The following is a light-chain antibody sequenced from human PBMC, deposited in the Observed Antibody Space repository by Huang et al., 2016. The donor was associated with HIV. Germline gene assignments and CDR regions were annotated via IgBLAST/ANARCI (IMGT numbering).Light chain of an antibody. Sequence: ENLMTQSPSTLSVSPGESATLSCRASQSVFKNLAWYQQKPGQAPKLLIYGSSTRAAGIPSRFSVSWSGTDFTLTISSLQSEDFAVYYCQQYNTSPRTFGQGTKVEV. CDR2: GSS. CDR1: QSVFKN. J-gene: IGKJ1*01. CDR3: QQYNTSPRT. V-gene: IGKV3-15*01.